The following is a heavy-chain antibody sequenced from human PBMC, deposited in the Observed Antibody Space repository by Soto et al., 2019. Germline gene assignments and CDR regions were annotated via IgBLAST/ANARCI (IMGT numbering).Heavy chain of an antibody. J-gene: IGHJ4*02. V-gene: IGHV3-23*01. CDR3: AKAFFVWSSDQPYYFDY. Sequence: EVQLLDSGGGLVQPGGSLRLSCAASGFTFSNYAMTWVRQGPGKGLEWVSGISGSGGRSYYADSVKGRFTISRDNSNSTLYLQMNRLRAEDTSVYYCAKAFFVWSSDQPYYFDYCVQGTLVTVSS. CDR2: ISGSGGRS. D-gene: IGHD3-16*01. CDR1: GFTFSNYA.